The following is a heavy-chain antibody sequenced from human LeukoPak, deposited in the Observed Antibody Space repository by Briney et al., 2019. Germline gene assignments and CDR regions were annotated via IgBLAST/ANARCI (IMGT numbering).Heavy chain of an antibody. CDR1: GFTFDDYA. V-gene: IGHV3-9*01. J-gene: IGHJ6*03. D-gene: IGHD6-13*01. Sequence: PGRSLRLSCAASGFTFDDYAMHWVRQAPGKGLEWVSSISWNSDSIGYADSVKGRFTISRDNAKNSLYLQMNSLRAEDTAVYYCARVGAAAGPYYYYYYYMDVWGKGTTVTVSS. CDR3: ARVGAAAGPYYYYYYYMDV. CDR2: ISWNSDSI.